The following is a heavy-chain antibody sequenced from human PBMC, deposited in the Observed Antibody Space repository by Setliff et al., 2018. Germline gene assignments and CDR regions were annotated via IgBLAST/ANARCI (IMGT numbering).Heavy chain of an antibody. CDR2: TIPMFGST. V-gene: IGHV1-69*05. CDR3: AREGVDTRSSTDYRYYMDV. J-gene: IGHJ6*03. Sequence: SVKVSCKASGGTFRSYGISWVRQAPGQGLEWMGGTIPMFGSTNYAQKFQDRVTIITDESTGTAYMELSSLRTEDTAVYYCAREGVDTRSSTDYRYYMDVWGKGTTVTVSS. CDR1: GGTFRSYG. D-gene: IGHD5-18*01.